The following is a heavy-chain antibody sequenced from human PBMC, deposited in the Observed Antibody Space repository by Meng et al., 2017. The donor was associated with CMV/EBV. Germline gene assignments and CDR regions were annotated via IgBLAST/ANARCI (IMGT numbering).Heavy chain of an antibody. V-gene: IGHV4-4*07. D-gene: IGHD3-22*01. CDR2: IYTSGST. CDR3: ARGGLYYYDSSGHFDY. CDR1: GGSISSYY. J-gene: IGHJ4*02. Sequence: QVPLQGPGPGVVKPSGTLPLTCTVSGGSISSYYWSWIRQPAGKGLEWIGRIYTSGSTNYNPSLKSRVTMSVDTSKNQFSLKLSSVTAADTAVYYCARGGLYYYDSSGHFDYWGQGTLVTVSS.